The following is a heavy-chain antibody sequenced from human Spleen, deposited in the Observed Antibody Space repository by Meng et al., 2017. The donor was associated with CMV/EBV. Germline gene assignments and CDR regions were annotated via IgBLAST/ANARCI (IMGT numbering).Heavy chain of an antibody. CDR2: ISWNNGSI. CDR1: GFTFDDYA. Sequence: SLKISCAASGFTFDDYAIYWVRQAPGKGLEWVSGISWNNGSIAYADSVKGRFTISRDNAKKSLYLQMNSLRAEDTALYYCAKDERFLEWLPQAFDIWGQGTMVTVSS. D-gene: IGHD3-3*01. V-gene: IGHV3-9*01. J-gene: IGHJ3*02. CDR3: AKDERFLEWLPQAFDI.